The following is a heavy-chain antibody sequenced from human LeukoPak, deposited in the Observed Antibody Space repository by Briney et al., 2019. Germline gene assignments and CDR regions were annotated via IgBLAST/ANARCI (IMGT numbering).Heavy chain of an antibody. CDR1: GGSISSYY. CDR2: IHTSGST. Sequence: PSETLSLTCTVSGGSISSYYWSWIRQPAGEGLEWIGRIHTSGSTNYNPSLKSRVPMSVDTSKKQFSLKLSSVTAADTAVYYCATPSSMGDAFDIWGQGTMVTVSS. J-gene: IGHJ3*02. CDR3: ATPSSMGDAFDI. V-gene: IGHV4-4*07. D-gene: IGHD6-6*01.